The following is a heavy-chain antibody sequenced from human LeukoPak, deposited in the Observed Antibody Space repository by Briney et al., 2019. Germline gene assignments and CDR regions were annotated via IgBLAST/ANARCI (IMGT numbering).Heavy chain of an antibody. Sequence: SETLSLTCTVSGDSISRGTYYWGWLRQPPGKGLEWIGYIYYSGSTNYNPSLKSRVTMSVDTSKNQFSLKLSSVTAADTAVYYCARGESRGVITKGGDAFDIWGQGTMVTVSS. V-gene: IGHV4-61*05. CDR1: GDSISRGTYY. J-gene: IGHJ3*02. D-gene: IGHD3-10*01. CDR3: ARGESRGVITKGGDAFDI. CDR2: IYYSGST.